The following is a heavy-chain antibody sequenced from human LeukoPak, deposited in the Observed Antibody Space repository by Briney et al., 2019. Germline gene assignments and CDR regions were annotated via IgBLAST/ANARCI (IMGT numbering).Heavy chain of an antibody. CDR3: AKDHAGDRYYYGMDV. CDR1: GFTFSSYS. Sequence: PGGSLRLSCAASGFTFSSYSMNWVRQAPGKGLEWVSSISSSSSYIYYADSVKGRFTISRDNAKNSLYLQMNSLRAEDTAVYYCAKDHAGDRYYYGMDVWGQGTTVTVSS. V-gene: IGHV3-21*01. J-gene: IGHJ6*02. CDR2: ISSSSSYI. D-gene: IGHD7-27*01.